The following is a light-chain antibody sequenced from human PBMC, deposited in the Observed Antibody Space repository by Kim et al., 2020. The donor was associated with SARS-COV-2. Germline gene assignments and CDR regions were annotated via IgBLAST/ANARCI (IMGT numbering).Light chain of an antibody. V-gene: IGLV1-44*01. J-gene: IGLJ3*02. CDR3: ATWDDTLHGGV. CDR2: SNS. Sequence: QSVLTQPPSASGTAGQRVVISCFGSSSNIGGNPVTWYRHLPGTAPKLLIYSNSQRPSGVPDRFSGSKFGTSASLAISGLQSEDEADYYCATWDDTLHGGVFGGGTQLTVL. CDR1: SSNIGGNP.